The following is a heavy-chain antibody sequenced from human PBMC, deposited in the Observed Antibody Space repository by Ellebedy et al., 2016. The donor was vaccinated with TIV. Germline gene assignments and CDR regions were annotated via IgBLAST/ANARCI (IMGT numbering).Heavy chain of an antibody. CDR1: GYSISGAYY. CDR3: ARERVGLDY. Sequence: GSLRLSCTVSGYSISGAYYWSWIRQSPGRGLEWIGYISYSGSTNYNPSLKSRVTISLDTSKNQFSLKLRSVTAADTAVYYCARERVGLDYWGQGTLVTVSS. J-gene: IGHJ4*02. D-gene: IGHD1-26*01. CDR2: ISYSGST. V-gene: IGHV4-61*08.